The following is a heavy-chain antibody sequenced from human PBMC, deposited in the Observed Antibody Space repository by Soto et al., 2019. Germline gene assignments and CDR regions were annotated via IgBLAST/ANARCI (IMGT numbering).Heavy chain of an antibody. CDR1: GFTFSSFP. CDR2: ISTSGANT. J-gene: IGHJ6*04. CDR3: AKVLWSAETLDPFDV. V-gene: IGHV3-23*01. Sequence: EVQLLESGGGLVQPGGSLRLSCAASGFTFSSFPMSWVRQPPGKGLEWVSTISTSGANTHYADSVKRRLTISRDNSKNTLYLQLNSLGAADTALYYCAKVLWSAETLDPFDVWGKGTTVIVSS. D-gene: IGHD1-26*01.